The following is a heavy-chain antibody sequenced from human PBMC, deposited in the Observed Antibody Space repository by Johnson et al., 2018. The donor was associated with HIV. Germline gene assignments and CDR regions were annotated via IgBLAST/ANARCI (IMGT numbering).Heavy chain of an antibody. J-gene: IGHJ3*01. CDR3: AIPYYYDSGGYQ. Sequence: VQLVESGGGLVQPGRSLRLACAASGFTFHEYAMHWVRQTPGKGLEWVSGISWNSGSVGYADSVKGRLTISRDNSKNTLYLQMNSLRAEDTAVYYCAIPYYYDSGGYQWGQGTMVTVSS. CDR2: ISWNSGSV. CDR1: GFTFHEYA. D-gene: IGHD3-22*01. V-gene: IGHV3-9*01.